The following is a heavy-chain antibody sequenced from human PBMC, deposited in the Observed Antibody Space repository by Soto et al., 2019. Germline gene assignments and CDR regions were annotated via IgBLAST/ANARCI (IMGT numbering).Heavy chain of an antibody. J-gene: IGHJ6*02. V-gene: IGHV4-34*01. D-gene: IGHD5-18*01. Sequence: SETLSLTCAVYGGSFSCYYGSWIRQPPGKGLEWIGEINHSGSTNYNPSLKSRVTISVDTSKNQFSLQLNSVTPEDTAVYYCAREEGGGYSYGQPAPMNEYYYYYYGMDVWGQGTTVTVSS. CDR2: INHSGST. CDR1: GGSFSCYY. CDR3: AREEGGGYSYGQPAPMNEYYYYYYGMDV.